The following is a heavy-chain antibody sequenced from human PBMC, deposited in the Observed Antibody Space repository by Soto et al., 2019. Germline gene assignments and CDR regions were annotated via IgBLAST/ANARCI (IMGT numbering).Heavy chain of an antibody. J-gene: IGHJ4*02. D-gene: IGHD3-10*01. Sequence: PGGSLRLSCAASGFTFSSYSMNWVRQAPGKGLEWVSYISSSSSTIYYADSVKGRFTISRDNAKNSLYLQMNSLRAEDTAVYYCARDVTRVWFGELLWGQGTLVTVSS. CDR1: GFTFSSYS. V-gene: IGHV3-48*01. CDR3: ARDVTRVWFGELL. CDR2: ISSSSSTI.